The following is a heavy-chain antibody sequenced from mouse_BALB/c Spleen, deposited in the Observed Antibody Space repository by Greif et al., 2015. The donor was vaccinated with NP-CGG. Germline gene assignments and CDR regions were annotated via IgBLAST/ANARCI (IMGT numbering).Heavy chain of an antibody. CDR3: ARNGYYGSRSSYAMDY. Sequence: VNVVESGPGLVQPSQSLSITCTVSGFSLTSYGVHWVRQSPGKGLEWLGVIWGGGSTDYNAAFISRLSISKDNSKSQVLFKMNSLQANDTAIYYCARNGYYGSRSSYAMDYWGQGTSATVSS. CDR1: GFSLTSYG. D-gene: IGHD1-1*01. CDR2: IWGGGST. V-gene: IGHV2-2*02. J-gene: IGHJ4*01.